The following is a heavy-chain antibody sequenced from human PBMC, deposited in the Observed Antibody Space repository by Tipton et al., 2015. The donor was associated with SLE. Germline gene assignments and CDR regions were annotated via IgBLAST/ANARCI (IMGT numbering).Heavy chain of an antibody. J-gene: IGHJ3*02. CDR2: IDPSDSYT. CDR3: ARRYYYDSSGSTNDAFDI. V-gene: IGHV5-10-1*01. D-gene: IGHD3-22*01. Sequence: QLVQSGAEVKKPGESLGISCKGSGYSFTSYWITWVRQMPGKGLEWMGRIDPSDSYTNYSPSFQGHVTISADKSISTAYLQWSSLKASDTAMYYCARRYYYDSSGSTNDAFDIWGQGTMVTVSS. CDR1: GYSFTSYW.